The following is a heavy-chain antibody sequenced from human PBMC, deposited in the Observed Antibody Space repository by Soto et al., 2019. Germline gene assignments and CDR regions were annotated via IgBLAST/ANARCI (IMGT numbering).Heavy chain of an antibody. D-gene: IGHD5-12*01. Sequence: SETLSLTCAVYGGSFSGYYWSWIRQHPGKGLEWIGYIYYSGSTYYNPSLKSRVTISVDTSKNQFSLKLSSVTAADTAVYYCARASYGSGYDLNDFDYSGQGTLVTVSS. CDR1: GGSFSGYY. J-gene: IGHJ4*02. CDR3: ARASYGSGYDLNDFDY. CDR2: IYYSGST. V-gene: IGHV4-31*11.